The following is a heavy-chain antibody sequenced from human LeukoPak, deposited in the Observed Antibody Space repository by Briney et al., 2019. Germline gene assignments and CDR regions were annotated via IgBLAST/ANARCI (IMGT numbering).Heavy chain of an antibody. CDR3: ARCGSYRLYYLDY. D-gene: IGHD1-26*01. Sequence: SETLSLTCAVYGGSFSGYYWSLIRQPPGKGLEWIGEINHSGSTNYNPSLKSRVTISVDTSKNQFSLKLSSVTAADTAVYYCARCGSYRLYYLDYWGQGTLVTVSS. CDR2: INHSGST. CDR1: GGSFSGYY. J-gene: IGHJ4*02. V-gene: IGHV4-34*01.